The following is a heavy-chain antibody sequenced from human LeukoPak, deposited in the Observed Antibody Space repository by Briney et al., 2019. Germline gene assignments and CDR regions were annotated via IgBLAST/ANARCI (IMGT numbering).Heavy chain of an antibody. Sequence: PGGSLRLSCAASGFTVSSNYMSWVRQAPGKGLEWVSVIYSGGSTYYADSVKGRFTISRDNSKNTLYLQMNSLRAEDTAVYYCARGPNIAARPEKYYYYYYMDVWGKGTTVTVSS. V-gene: IGHV3-53*01. J-gene: IGHJ6*03. CDR3: ARGPNIAARPEKYYYYYYMDV. CDR1: GFTVSSNY. D-gene: IGHD6-6*01. CDR2: IYSGGST.